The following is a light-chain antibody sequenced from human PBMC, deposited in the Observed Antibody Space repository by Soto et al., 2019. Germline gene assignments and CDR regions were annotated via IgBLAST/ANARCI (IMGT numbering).Light chain of an antibody. CDR1: QSVSDN. Sequence: EIVMTQSPATLSVSPGERATHSCRASQSVSDNLAWYQQRPGQAPRLLIYGASIRAAGIPARISGSGSGTEFTLTISSLQSEDFAVYSCQQYNNWPLTFGGGTKVETK. J-gene: IGKJ4*01. CDR3: QQYNNWPLT. CDR2: GAS. V-gene: IGKV3-15*01.